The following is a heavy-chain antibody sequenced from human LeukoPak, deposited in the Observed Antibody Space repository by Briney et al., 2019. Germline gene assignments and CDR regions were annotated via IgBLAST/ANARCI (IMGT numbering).Heavy chain of an antibody. Sequence: ASVTVSCTASGYTFTIYAMHWVRQAPGQRLEWMGWINAGNGNTKYSQKFQGRVTITRDTSASTAYMELSSLRSEDTAVYYCAREGPDYYFDYWGQGTLVTVSS. CDR2: INAGNGNT. V-gene: IGHV1-3*01. CDR3: AREGPDYYFDY. J-gene: IGHJ4*02. CDR1: GYTFTIYA.